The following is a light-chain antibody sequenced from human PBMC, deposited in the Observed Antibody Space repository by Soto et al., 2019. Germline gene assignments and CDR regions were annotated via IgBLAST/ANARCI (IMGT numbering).Light chain of an antibody. CDR3: HEYIHWPPGM. CDR1: HFVSSR. J-gene: IGKJ1*01. Sequence: EIVVTQSPATLSASPGERVTLSCRASHFVSSRLAWYQQRPGQVPRLLIYDTSTRAPGISARFSGSGSGTEFTLPISSLQSEDFAVYYCHEYIHWPPGMFGPGTTVDIK. V-gene: IGKV3-15*01. CDR2: DTS.